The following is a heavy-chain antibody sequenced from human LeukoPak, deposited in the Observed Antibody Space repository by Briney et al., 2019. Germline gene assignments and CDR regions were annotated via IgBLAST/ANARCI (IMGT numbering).Heavy chain of an antibody. J-gene: IGHJ4*02. V-gene: IGHV4-61*08. Sequence: SQTLSLTCTVSGGSISSGDYYWSWIRQPPGKGLEWIGYIYYSGSTNYNPSLKSRVTISVDTSKNQFSLKLSSVTAADTAVYYCARHVQDGYNSFSDYWGQGTLVTVSS. CDR2: IYYSGST. D-gene: IGHD5-24*01. CDR1: GGSISSGDYY. CDR3: ARHVQDGYNSFSDY.